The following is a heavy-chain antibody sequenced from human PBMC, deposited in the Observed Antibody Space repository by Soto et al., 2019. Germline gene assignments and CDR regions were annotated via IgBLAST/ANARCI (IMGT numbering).Heavy chain of an antibody. CDR1: GFTFSSYA. J-gene: IGHJ3*02. D-gene: IGHD2-15*01. Sequence: EVQLLESGGGLVQPGGSLRLSCAASGFTFSSYAMSWVRQAPGKGLEWVSAISGSGGSTYYADSVKGRFTISRDNSKNSLYLQMNSLRAGDTAVYYCANIESGSCYSEVLCAFDIWGQGTMVTVSS. V-gene: IGHV3-23*01. CDR3: ANIESGSCYSEVLCAFDI. CDR2: ISGSGGST.